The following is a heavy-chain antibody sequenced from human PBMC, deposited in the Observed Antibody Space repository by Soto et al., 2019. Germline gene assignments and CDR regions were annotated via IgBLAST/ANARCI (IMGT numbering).Heavy chain of an antibody. D-gene: IGHD6-19*01. CDR2: ISWNSNTI. V-gene: IGHV3-9*01. CDR1: GFTFDNYA. CDR3: VKDSGGWPRTFFDH. Sequence: GGSLRLSCAASGFTFDNYAMHWVRQAPGKGLEWVSGISWNSNTIAYADSVKGRFTISRDNAEDSLYLHMNSLRPDDTAFYFCVKDSGGWPRTFFDHWGQGALVTVSS. J-gene: IGHJ5*02.